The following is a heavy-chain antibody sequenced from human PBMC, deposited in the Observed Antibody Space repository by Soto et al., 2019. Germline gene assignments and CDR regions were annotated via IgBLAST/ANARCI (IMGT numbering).Heavy chain of an antibody. J-gene: IGHJ4*02. V-gene: IGHV1-18*01. CDR1: GYTFTSYG. CDR2: ISAYNGNT. Sequence: ASVKVSCKASGYTFTSYGISWVRQAPGQGLEWMGWISAYNGNTKYAQKLQGRVTMTTDTSTGTADMELRSLRSDDTAVYYCAREPNYFDYWGQGTLVTVSS. CDR3: AREPNYFDY.